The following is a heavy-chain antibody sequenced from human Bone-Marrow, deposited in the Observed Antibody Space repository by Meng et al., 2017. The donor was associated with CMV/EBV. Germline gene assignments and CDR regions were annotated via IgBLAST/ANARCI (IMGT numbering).Heavy chain of an antibody. D-gene: IGHD3-16*01. CDR3: ARGTIMIRDYHHHGLDV. CDR1: GFTFSSYG. Sequence: GESLKISCAASGFTFSSYGMHWVRQAPGKGLEWVTFMRYDGSNKYYADSVKGRFTISRDNSKNTLYLQMNSLRSDDTAVYYCARGTIMIRDYHHHGLDVWGHGTSVTVSS. CDR2: MRYDGSNK. V-gene: IGHV3-30*02. J-gene: IGHJ6*02.